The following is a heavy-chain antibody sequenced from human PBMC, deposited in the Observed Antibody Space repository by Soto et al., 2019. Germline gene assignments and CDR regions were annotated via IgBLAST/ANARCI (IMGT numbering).Heavy chain of an antibody. D-gene: IGHD1-1*01. CDR3: TTDGSFAQHV. V-gene: IGHV3-74*03. CDR2: INNDGGVT. CDR1: GFTFTTTW. Sequence: PGGSLRLSCAAPGFTFTTTWLHWVRQAPGMGLVWVSHINNDGGVTTYADSVKGRFTISRDNAKNTVYLQMNSLRAEDTAVYYCTTDGSFAQHVWGQGIMVTVSS. J-gene: IGHJ3*01.